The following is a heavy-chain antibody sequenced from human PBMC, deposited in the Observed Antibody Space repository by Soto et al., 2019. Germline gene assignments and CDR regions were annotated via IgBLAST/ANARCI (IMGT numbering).Heavy chain of an antibody. CDR2: ISGSGGST. CDR1: GFTFSSYA. CDR3: AKAELELFTFDY. Sequence: QSGGSLRLSCAASGFTFSSYAMSWVRQAPGKGLEWVSAISGSGGSTYYADSVKGRFTISRDNSKNTLYLQMNSLRAEDTAVYYCAKAELELFTFDYWGHGTLVTVSS. V-gene: IGHV3-23*01. J-gene: IGHJ4*01. D-gene: IGHD1-7*01.